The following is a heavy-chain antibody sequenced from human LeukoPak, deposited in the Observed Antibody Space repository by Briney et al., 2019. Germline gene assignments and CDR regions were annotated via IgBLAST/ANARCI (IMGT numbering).Heavy chain of an antibody. V-gene: IGHV3-11*01. D-gene: IGHD4-17*01. CDR2: ISSSGSTI. CDR1: GFTFSDYY. CDR3: ARDHPDYGDYYYGMDV. Sequence: GGSLRLSCAASGFTFSDYYMSWIRQAPGKGLEWVSYISSSGSTIYYADSVKGRFTISRDNAKNSLYLQMNSLRAEDTAVYYCARDHPDYGDYYYGMDVWGQGTTVTVSS. J-gene: IGHJ6*02.